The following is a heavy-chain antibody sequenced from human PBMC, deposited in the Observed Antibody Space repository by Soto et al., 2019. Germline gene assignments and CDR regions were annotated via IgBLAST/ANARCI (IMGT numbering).Heavy chain of an antibody. CDR3: ASAYYGDYYYYYCMDV. V-gene: IGHV3-7*05. CDR1: GFTFSSYW. Sequence: GGSLRLSCAASGFTFSSYWMSWVRQAPGKGLEWVANIKQDGSEKYYVDSVKGRFTISRDNAKNSLYLQMNSLRAEDTAVYYCASAYYGDYYYYYCMDVWGQGTTVTVSS. J-gene: IGHJ6*02. CDR2: IKQDGSEK. D-gene: IGHD4-17*01.